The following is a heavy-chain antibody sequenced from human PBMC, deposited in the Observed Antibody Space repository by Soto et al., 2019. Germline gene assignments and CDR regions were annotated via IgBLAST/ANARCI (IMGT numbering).Heavy chain of an antibody. D-gene: IGHD2-15*01. Sequence: VNPTQTLTLTCTFSGFSLSTSGVGVGWTRQPPGKALEWLALIYWDDDKRYSPSPKSRLTITKDTSKNQVVLTMTNMDPVDTATYYCAHFPDADCSGGSCYSDYWGQGTLVTV. CDR2: IYWDDDK. CDR1: GFSLSTSGVG. V-gene: IGHV2-5*02. CDR3: AHFPDADCSGGSCYSDY. J-gene: IGHJ4*02.